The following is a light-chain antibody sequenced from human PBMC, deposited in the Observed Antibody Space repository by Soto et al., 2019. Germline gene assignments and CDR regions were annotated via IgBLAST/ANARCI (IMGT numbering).Light chain of an antibody. CDR2: AAS. CDR1: QSISTY. CDR3: QQSYGTPLT. J-gene: IGKJ1*01. Sequence: IHVTQSPSSLSASVGDIVTITFRASQSISTYLNWYQNKPGKPPKLLIYAASRLQSGVPSRFSGSGSGTDFTLTISSLQPEDFATYYCQQSYGTPLTFGQGTKVDIK. V-gene: IGKV1-39*01.